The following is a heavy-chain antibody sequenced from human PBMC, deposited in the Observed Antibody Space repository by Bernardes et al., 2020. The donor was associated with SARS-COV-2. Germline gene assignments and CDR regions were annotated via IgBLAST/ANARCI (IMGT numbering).Heavy chain of an antibody. CDR3: AVQLDYYYYGMDV. J-gene: IGHJ6*02. V-gene: IGHV3-48*03. CDR1: GFTFSSYE. Sequence: GGSLRLSCAASGFTFSSYEMNWVRQAPGKGLEWVSYISSSGSTIYYADSVKGRFTISRDNAKNSLYLQMNSLRAEDTAVYYCAVQLDYYYYGMDVWGQGTTVTVSS. CDR2: ISSSGSTI. D-gene: IGHD5-18*01.